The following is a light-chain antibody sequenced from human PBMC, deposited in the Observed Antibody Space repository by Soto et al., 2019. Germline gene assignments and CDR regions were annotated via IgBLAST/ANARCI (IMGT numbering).Light chain of an antibody. CDR2: GAS. CDR1: QSVRSSY. CDR3: QQYGSSPRT. V-gene: IGKV3-20*01. Sequence: EIVLTQSPGTLSLSPGERVTLSCRASQSVRSSYLAWYQQKPGQAPRLLIYGASSRATGIPDRFSGSGSGTDFTLTITTLEPEDFAVYYCQQYGSSPRTFGLGTKVDIK. J-gene: IGKJ1*01.